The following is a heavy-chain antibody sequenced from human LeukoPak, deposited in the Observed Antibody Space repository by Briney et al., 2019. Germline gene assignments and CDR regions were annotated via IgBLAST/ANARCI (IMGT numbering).Heavy chain of an antibody. Sequence: PSETLSLTCAVSGYSISSCYYWGWIRQPPGKGLEWIGSIYHSGSTYYNPSLKSRVTISVDTSKNQFSLKLSSVTPADTAVYYCARGPSSSDWFDPWGQGTLVTVSS. CDR1: GYSISSCYY. D-gene: IGHD6-6*01. CDR3: ARGPSSSDWFDP. CDR2: IYHSGST. J-gene: IGHJ5*02. V-gene: IGHV4-38-2*01.